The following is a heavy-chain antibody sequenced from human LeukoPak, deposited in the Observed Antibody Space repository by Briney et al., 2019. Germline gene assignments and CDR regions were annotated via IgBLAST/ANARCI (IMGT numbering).Heavy chain of an antibody. CDR2: IYYSGST. V-gene: IGHV4-39*07. D-gene: IGHD3-10*01. CDR1: GGSISSSSYY. CDR3: ASEFAGPSPFDY. J-gene: IGHJ4*02. Sequence: SETLSLTCTVSGGSISSSSYYWGWIRQPPGKGLEWIGSIYYSGSTYYNPSLKSRVTISVDRSKNQFSLKLSSVTAADTAVYYCASEFAGPSPFDYWGQGTLVTVSS.